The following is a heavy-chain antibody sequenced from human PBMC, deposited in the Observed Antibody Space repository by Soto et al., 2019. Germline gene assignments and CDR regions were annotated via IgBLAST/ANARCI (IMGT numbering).Heavy chain of an antibody. Sequence: SQTLSLTCAISGDSVSSNSAAWNWIRQSPSRGLEWLGRTYYRSKWYNDYAVSVKSRITINPDTSKNQFSLQLNSVTPEDTAVYYCARDNRITMVRGVQCYTGVWGKGTTVTVSS. CDR3: ARDNRITMVRGVQCYTGV. CDR2: TYYRSKWYN. V-gene: IGHV6-1*01. J-gene: IGHJ6*03. CDR1: GDSVSSNSAA. D-gene: IGHD3-10*01.